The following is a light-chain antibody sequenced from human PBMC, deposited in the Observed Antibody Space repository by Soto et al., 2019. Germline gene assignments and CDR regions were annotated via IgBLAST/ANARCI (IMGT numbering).Light chain of an antibody. Sequence: EIVMTQSPATLSVSPGGIATLSFRASQSISDTLAWHQQKPGQAPRLLIYSASRRATGFPGRFSGSGSGTDFTLTISRLEPEDFAVYYCQQYGSSGTFGQGTKVDIK. J-gene: IGKJ1*01. CDR2: SAS. V-gene: IGKV3-20*01. CDR3: QQYGSSGT. CDR1: QSISDT.